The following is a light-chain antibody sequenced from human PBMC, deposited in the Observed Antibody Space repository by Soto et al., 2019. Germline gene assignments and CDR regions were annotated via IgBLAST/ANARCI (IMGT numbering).Light chain of an antibody. J-gene: IGKJ4*01. V-gene: IGKV1-12*01. CDR2: VAT. Sequence: DIQMTQSPSSVSASVGDRVTITCRASQDISSWLAWYQQRPGKAPKLLIYVATSLQSGDPSRFSGSGAGTEFTLTISSLQPEDFATYYCQQADSFPLTFGGGTKVEIK. CDR1: QDISSW. CDR3: QQADSFPLT.